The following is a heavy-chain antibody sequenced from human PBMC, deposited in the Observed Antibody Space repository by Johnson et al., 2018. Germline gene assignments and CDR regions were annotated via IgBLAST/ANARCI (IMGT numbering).Heavy chain of an antibody. J-gene: IGHJ3*02. CDR3: VRRGVTAFDI. CDR2: IRGGSDYL. Sequence: VQLVQSGGGLVKPGGSLRLSCAASGFTFSSYSMNWVRQAPGKGLEWVSSIRGGSDYLYYADSVKGRFTISRDNSKNSLYLQMNSLRGEDTAVYYCVRRGVTAFDIWGQGTMFTVSS. CDR1: GFTFSSYS. D-gene: IGHD2-21*02. V-gene: IGHV3-21*06.